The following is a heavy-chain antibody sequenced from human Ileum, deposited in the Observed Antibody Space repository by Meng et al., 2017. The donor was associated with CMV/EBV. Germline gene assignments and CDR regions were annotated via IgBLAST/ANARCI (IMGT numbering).Heavy chain of an antibody. D-gene: IGHD3-10*01. CDR2: ISGTDDST. CDR3: ARHLVGVRAFDY. J-gene: IGHJ4*02. Sequence: GESLKISCVASGFTFSDTAMVWVRQAPGKGLDWVSLISGTDDSTYYADSVRGRFTISRDNAKNSLYLQMNSLRAEDTAVYYCARHLVGVRAFDYWGQGTLVTVSS. CDR1: GFTFSDTA. V-gene: IGHV3-23*01.